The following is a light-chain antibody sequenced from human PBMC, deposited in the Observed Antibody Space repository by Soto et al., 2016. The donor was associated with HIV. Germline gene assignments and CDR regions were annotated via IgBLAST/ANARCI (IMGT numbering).Light chain of an antibody. Sequence: DIQLTQSPSFLSASVGDRVTITCRASQGISTYLAWYQQKPGKAPALLIYAASTLQNRVPSRFSGSGSGTEFTLTISALQPEDFATYYCQQVNSYPITFGQGTRLEIK. CDR1: QGISTY. V-gene: IGKV1-9*01. J-gene: IGKJ5*01. CDR2: AAS. CDR3: QQVNSYPIT.